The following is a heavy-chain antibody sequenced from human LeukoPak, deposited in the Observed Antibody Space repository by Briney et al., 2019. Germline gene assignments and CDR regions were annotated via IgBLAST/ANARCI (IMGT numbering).Heavy chain of an antibody. CDR3: ASSHDSSGND. Sequence: GGSLRLSCAASGFSFSTYWMAWVRQAPGKGLEWVGNIHKDGRVMFYAASVKGRFTISRDNAKNSLYLDMNSLRDEDTAIYHCASSHDSSGNDWGQGTLVTVTS. CDR2: IHKDGRVM. J-gene: IGHJ4*02. CDR1: GFSFSTYW. D-gene: IGHD3-22*01. V-gene: IGHV3-7*03.